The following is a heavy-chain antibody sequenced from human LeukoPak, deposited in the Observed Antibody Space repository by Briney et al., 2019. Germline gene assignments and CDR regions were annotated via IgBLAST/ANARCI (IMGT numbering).Heavy chain of an antibody. D-gene: IGHD2-15*01. V-gene: IGHV3-64*01. CDR1: GFTFSSYA. Sequence: GGSLRLSCAASGFTFSSYAMHWVRQAPGKGLEYVSAISSNGGSTYYANSVKGRFTISRDNSKNTLYLQMGSLRAKDMAVYYCARVAGGDAFDIWGQGTMVTVSS. J-gene: IGHJ3*02. CDR3: ARVAGGDAFDI. CDR2: ISSNGGST.